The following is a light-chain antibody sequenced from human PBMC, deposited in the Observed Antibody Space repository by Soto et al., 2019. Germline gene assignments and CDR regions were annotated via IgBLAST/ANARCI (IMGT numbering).Light chain of an antibody. J-gene: IGKJ1*01. V-gene: IGKV3-20*01. CDR1: RSVSSSY. CDR2: GAS. Sequence: EIVLTQSPGTLSLSPGERATLSCRASRSVSSSYLAWYQHKPGQAPRLLIYGASSRATGIPDRFSGSGSGTDFTLTISRLEPEDFAMYYCQQYVTSPLTFGQGNKVEI. CDR3: QQYVTSPLT.